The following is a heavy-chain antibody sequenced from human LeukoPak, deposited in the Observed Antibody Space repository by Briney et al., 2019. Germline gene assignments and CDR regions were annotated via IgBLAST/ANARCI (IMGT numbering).Heavy chain of an antibody. CDR1: GFTFSDHY. J-gene: IGHJ4*02. D-gene: IGHD3-22*01. CDR3: ARFSSGRSGFDY. CDR2: TRNKANSYTT. Sequence: GGSLRLSCAASGFTFSDHYMGWVRQAPGKGLEWVGRTRNKANSYTTEYAASVKGRFTIARDDSKNSLNLQMNSLKTEDTAVYYCARFSSGRSGFDYWGQGTLVTVSS. V-gene: IGHV3-72*01.